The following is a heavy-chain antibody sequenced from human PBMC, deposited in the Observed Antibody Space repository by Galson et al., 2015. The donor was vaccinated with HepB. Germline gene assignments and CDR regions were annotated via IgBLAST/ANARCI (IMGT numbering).Heavy chain of an antibody. D-gene: IGHD3-10*01. CDR1: GFIFSLYG. J-gene: IGHJ4*02. CDR2: ISNDGSNQ. V-gene: IGHV3-30*03. CDR3: AMRRSAGSNYFDS. Sequence: SLRLSCAASGFIFSLYGMHWVRQAPGKGLEWVAVISNDGSNQYYAESVKGRFIISRDNSKNTVYLQMNSLRNEDTALYYCAMRRSAGSNYFDSWGQGTLVIVSS.